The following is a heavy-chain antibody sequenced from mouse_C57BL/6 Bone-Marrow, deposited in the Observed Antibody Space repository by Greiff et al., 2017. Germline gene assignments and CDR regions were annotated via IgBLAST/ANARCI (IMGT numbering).Heavy chain of an antibody. CDR2: IDPEDGET. J-gene: IGHJ2*01. CDR3: TRSLIYYGTNY. Sequence: VQLQQSGAELVKPGASVKLSCTASGFNIKDYYIHWVKQRTEQGLEWIGRIDPEDGETKYAPQFQDKATITADTSSHTAYLQRSSLTSEHTAVYYCTRSLIYYGTNYWGQGTTLTVSS. D-gene: IGHD1-1*01. V-gene: IGHV14-2*01. CDR1: GFNIKDYY.